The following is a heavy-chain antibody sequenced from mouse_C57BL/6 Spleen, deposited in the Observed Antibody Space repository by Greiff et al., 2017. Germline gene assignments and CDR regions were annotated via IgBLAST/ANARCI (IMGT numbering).Heavy chain of an antibody. CDR2: ISYDGSN. CDR1: GYSITSGYY. Sequence: ESGPGLVKPSQSLSLTCSVTGYSITSGYYWNWIRQFPGNKLEWMGYISYDGSNNYNPSLKNRISITRDTSKNQFFLKLNSVTTEDTATYYCARDPVGWGQGTSVTVSS. CDR3: ARDPVG. V-gene: IGHV3-6*01. J-gene: IGHJ4*01.